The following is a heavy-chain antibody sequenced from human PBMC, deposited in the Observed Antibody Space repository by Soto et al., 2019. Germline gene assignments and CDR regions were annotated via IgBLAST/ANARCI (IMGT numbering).Heavy chain of an antibody. Sequence: SVKVSCKASGDTFSGYAISWVRQAPGQGLEWMGRIIPFIGTANYAQKFQGRVTMTADESTSTAYMELTRLRSDDTAVYYCARVVMTTGTESYYYGMDVWGQGTTVTVSS. D-gene: IGHD4-4*01. CDR3: ARVVMTTGTESYYYGMDV. J-gene: IGHJ6*02. CDR2: IIPFIGTA. V-gene: IGHV1-69*11. CDR1: GDTFSGYA.